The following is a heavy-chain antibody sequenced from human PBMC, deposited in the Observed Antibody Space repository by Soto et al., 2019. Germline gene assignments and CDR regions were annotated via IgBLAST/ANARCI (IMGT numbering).Heavy chain of an antibody. V-gene: IGHV3-21*01. CDR3: ARGAVLTGYSDY. Sequence: EVQLVESGGGLVKPGGSLRLSCAASGFTFSSYSMNWVRQAPGKVLEWVSSISSSSSYIYYADSVKGRFTISRNNAKNSLYLQMNSLRAEDTAVYYCARGAVLTGYSDYWGQGTLVTVSS. CDR2: ISSSSSYI. D-gene: IGHD3-9*01. CDR1: GFTFSSYS. J-gene: IGHJ4*02.